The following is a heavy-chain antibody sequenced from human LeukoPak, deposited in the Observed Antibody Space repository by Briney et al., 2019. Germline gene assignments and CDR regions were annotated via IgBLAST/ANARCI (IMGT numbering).Heavy chain of an antibody. V-gene: IGHV4-39*01. Sequence: SETLSLTCIVSGGSISSSSYYWGWIRQPPGKGLEWIGSIYYSGSTYYNPSLKSRVTISVDTSKNQFSLKLSSVTAADTAVYYCARHFWVFGVAPLFDYWGQGTLVTVSS. CDR2: IYYSGST. J-gene: IGHJ4*02. D-gene: IGHD3-3*01. CDR3: ARHFWVFGVAPLFDY. CDR1: GGSISSSSYY.